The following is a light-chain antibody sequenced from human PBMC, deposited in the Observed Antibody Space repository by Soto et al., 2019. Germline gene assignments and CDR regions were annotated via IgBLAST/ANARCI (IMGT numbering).Light chain of an antibody. CDR1: SSDVGGYNY. Sequence: QSALTQPPSASGSHGQSVTISCTGTSSDVGGYNYVSWYQQHPGKAPKLMIYEVSKRPSGVPDRFSGSKSGNTASLNVSGLQAEDESDYYCSSYAGSNNYVFGTGTKVTVL. J-gene: IGLJ1*01. V-gene: IGLV2-8*01. CDR2: EVS. CDR3: SSYAGSNNYV.